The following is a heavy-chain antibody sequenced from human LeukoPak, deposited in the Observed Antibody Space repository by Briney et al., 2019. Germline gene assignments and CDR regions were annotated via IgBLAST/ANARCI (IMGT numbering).Heavy chain of an antibody. CDR3: ARERYYASGSYSGMWYFDY. CDR1: GYSISSGYY. V-gene: IGHV4-38-2*02. J-gene: IGHJ4*02. CDR2: IYHNGNT. Sequence: PSETLSLTCAVSGYSISSGYYWGWIRQPPGKGLEWIGTIYHNGNTYYNSSLKSRVTISVDTSKNQFSLKLNSVTAADTAVYYCARERYYASGSYSGMWYFDYRGQGTLVTASS. D-gene: IGHD3-10*01.